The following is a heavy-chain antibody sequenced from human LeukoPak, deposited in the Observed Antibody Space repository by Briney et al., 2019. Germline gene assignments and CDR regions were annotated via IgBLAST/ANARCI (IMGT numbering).Heavy chain of an antibody. D-gene: IGHD4-17*01. CDR1: GGSISSGSYY. V-gene: IGHV4-61*02. Sequence: PSETLSLACTVSGGSISSGSYYWSWIRQPAGKGLEWIGRIYTSGSTNYNPSLKSRVTISVDTSKNQFSLKLSSVTAADTAVYYCASMDYGESLDYWGQGTLVTVSS. CDR3: ASMDYGESLDY. CDR2: IYTSGST. J-gene: IGHJ4*02.